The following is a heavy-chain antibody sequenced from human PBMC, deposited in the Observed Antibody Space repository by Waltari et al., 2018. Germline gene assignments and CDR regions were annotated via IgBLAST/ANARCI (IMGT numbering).Heavy chain of an antibody. CDR2: ISRSSTYI. CDR3: ASDPGFANGMDG. V-gene: IGHV3-21*04. Sequence: EVQLVESGGGLVKSGGSQRLSCAASGFTFSSYSMNWVRQAPGKGLEWLSIISRSSTYIYYSDSVKGRFTISRDNAKNSVFLQMNSLRAEDTAVYYCASDPGFANGMDGWGQGTTVTVSS. J-gene: IGHJ6*02. CDR1: GFTFSSYS.